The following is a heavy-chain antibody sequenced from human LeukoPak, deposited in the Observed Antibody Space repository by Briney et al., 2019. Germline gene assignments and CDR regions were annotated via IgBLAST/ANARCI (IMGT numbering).Heavy chain of an antibody. CDR2: ISGSGERT. CDR3: VSQSYSGSDNYYFHY. Sequence: GGSLRLSCVTSGFMFSAYAMSWVRQAPGKGLEWVSIISGSGERTYYTDSVKGRFAVSRDNSKNTLYLQMKSLRAEDTAVYYCVSQSYSGSDNYYFHYWGQGTLVAVSS. V-gene: IGHV3-23*01. J-gene: IGHJ4*02. CDR1: GFMFSAYA. D-gene: IGHD1-26*01.